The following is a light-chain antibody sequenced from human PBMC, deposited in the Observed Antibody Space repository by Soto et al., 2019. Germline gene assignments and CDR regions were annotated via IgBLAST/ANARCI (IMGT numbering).Light chain of an antibody. CDR3: QQSYSTPHIT. Sequence: DIQMTQSPSSLSASVGDRVTITCRASQSISSYLNWYQQKPGKAPKLLIYAASSLQSGVPSRFSGNASGTDFTLTISSLQPEDFATYYCQQSYSTPHITFGQGTRLEIK. J-gene: IGKJ5*01. V-gene: IGKV1-39*01. CDR1: QSISSY. CDR2: AAS.